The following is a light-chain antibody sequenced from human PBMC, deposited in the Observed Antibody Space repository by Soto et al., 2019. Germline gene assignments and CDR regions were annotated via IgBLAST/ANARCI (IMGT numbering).Light chain of an antibody. CDR2: DVS. Sequence: QSVLTQPASVSGSPGQSITISCTGTSSDVGGYNYVSWYQQYPGKVPKLMIYDVSYRPSGVSNRFSGSKSGNTASLTISGLQAEDEADYYCCSYAGRDTLYVFGSGTKVTVL. J-gene: IGLJ1*01. CDR1: SSDVGGYNY. CDR3: CSYAGRDTLYV. V-gene: IGLV2-14*01.